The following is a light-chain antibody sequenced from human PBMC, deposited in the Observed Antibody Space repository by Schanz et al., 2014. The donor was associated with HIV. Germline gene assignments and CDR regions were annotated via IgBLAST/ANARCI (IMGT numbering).Light chain of an antibody. CDR2: DAS. V-gene: IGKV3-11*01. Sequence: EIVMTQSPALLSVSPGETATLSCRASQSVSSYLAWYQQKPGQAPRLLIYDASNRATGIPARFSGSGSGTDFTLTISSLEPEDFAVYYCQQYNDWPPITFGQGTRLEIK. CDR3: QQYNDWPPIT. CDR1: QSVSSY. J-gene: IGKJ5*01.